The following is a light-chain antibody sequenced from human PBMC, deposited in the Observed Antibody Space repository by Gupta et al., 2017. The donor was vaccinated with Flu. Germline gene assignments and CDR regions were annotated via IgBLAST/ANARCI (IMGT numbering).Light chain of an antibody. V-gene: IGKV2-28*01. CDR3: VQDLDALT. Sequence: VMTQSPLSLPVIPGEPASISCRSSQSLLYTDGYNYLEWYLQKPGQSPQLLIYLTSNRASGVPDRFSGSGSGTDFTLKISRVEAEDVGLYYFVQDLDALTFGQGIRLE. CDR1: QSLLYTDGYNY. J-gene: IGKJ5*01. CDR2: LTS.